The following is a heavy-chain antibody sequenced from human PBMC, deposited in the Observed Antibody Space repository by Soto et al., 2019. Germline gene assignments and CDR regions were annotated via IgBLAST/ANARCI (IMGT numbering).Heavy chain of an antibody. J-gene: IGHJ5*02. CDR1: GGSISSGGYY. CDR3: ARAYYDFWSGYFCWFDP. Sequence: QVQLQEPGPGLVKPSQTLSLTCTVSGGSISSGGYYWSWIRQHPGKGLEWIGYIYYNGSTYYNPSLKSRVTISVGTSKNQFSLKLSSVTAADTAVYYCARAYYDFWSGYFCWFDPWGQGTLVTVSS. V-gene: IGHV4-31*03. CDR2: IYYNGST. D-gene: IGHD3-3*01.